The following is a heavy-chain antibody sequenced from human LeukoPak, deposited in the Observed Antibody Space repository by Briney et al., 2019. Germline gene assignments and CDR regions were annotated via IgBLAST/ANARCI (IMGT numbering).Heavy chain of an antibody. CDR3: ARYYGGLDY. CDR2: IYYGVSS. D-gene: IGHD4-23*01. J-gene: IGHJ4*02. CDR1: GGSISSHY. V-gene: IGHV4-59*11. Sequence: TSETLSLTCSVSGGSISSHYWSWIRQPPGKGLEWIGYIYYGVSSIYNPSLESRVTISVDTSKNHFSLKVNSVTAADTAVYYCARYYGGLDYWRQGTLVTVSS.